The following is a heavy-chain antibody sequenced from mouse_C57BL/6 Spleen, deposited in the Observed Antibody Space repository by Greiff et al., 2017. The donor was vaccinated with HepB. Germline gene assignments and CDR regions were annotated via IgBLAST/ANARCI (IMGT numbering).Heavy chain of an antibody. J-gene: IGHJ4*01. CDR2: IYPGNSDT. D-gene: IGHD1-1*01. Sequence: EVQLQQSGTVLARPGASVKMSCKTSGYTFTSYWMHWVKQRPGQGLEWIGAIYPGNSDTSYNQKFKGKAKLTAVTSASTAYMERSSLTNEDSAVYYCTRRYYYGSSYDYYAMDYWGQGTSVTVSS. CDR1: GYTFTSYW. V-gene: IGHV1-5*01. CDR3: TRRYYYGSSYDYYAMDY.